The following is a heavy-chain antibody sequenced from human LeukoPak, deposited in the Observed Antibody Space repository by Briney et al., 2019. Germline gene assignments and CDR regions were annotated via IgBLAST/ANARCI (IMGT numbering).Heavy chain of an antibody. V-gene: IGHV3-7*01. Sequence: GGSLRLSCAASGFTFSNAWMSWVRQVPGKGLEWVANIKQDGSEKYYVDSVKGRFTISRDNAKNSLYLQMNSLRAEDTAVYYCARDPPRRGYYDSSGYWVYWGQGTLVTVSS. CDR3: ARDPPRRGYYDSSGYWVY. CDR1: GFTFSNAW. J-gene: IGHJ4*02. CDR2: IKQDGSEK. D-gene: IGHD3-22*01.